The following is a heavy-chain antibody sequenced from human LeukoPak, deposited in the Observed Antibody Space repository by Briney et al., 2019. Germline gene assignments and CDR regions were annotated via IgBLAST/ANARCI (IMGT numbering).Heavy chain of an antibody. D-gene: IGHD5-24*01. CDR1: GFTFSSYA. CDR3: AKSLGRDGYKNY. CDR2: ITNSGGST. V-gene: IGHV3-23*01. Sequence: GGSLRLSCAASGFTFSSYAMSWARQAPGKGLEWVSAITNSGGSTYYADSVKGRFTISRDNSKSTLYLQMNSLTAEDTAVYYCAKSLGRDGYKNYWGQGTLVTVSS. J-gene: IGHJ4*02.